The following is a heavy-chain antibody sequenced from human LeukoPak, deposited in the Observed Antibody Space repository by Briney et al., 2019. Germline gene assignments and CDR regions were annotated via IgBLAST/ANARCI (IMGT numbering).Heavy chain of an antibody. CDR1: GYTFTGYY. V-gene: IGHV1-2*02. Sequence: ASVKVTCKASGYTFTGYYMHWVRQAPGQGLEWMGWINPNSGGTNYAQTFQGRVTMTRDTSISTAYMELSRLRSDDTAVYYCARDRITFGGVIVRRYAFDIWGQGTMVTVSS. CDR3: ARDRITFGGVIVRRYAFDI. CDR2: INPNSGGT. D-gene: IGHD3-16*02. J-gene: IGHJ3*02.